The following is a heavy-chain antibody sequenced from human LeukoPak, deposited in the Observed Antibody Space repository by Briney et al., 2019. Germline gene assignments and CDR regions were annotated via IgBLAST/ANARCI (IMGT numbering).Heavy chain of an antibody. CDR2: IDPSDSYT. D-gene: IGHD6-19*01. V-gene: IGHV5-10-1*01. J-gene: IGHJ4*02. Sequence: GESLRISCKGSGYSFTSHWSTWVRQMPGKGLEWMGRIDPSDSYTNYSPSFQGHVTISADKSISTAYLQWSSLRASDTAMYYCARLMSGSASFDYWGQGTLLTVSS. CDR1: GYSFTSHW. CDR3: ARLMSGSASFDY.